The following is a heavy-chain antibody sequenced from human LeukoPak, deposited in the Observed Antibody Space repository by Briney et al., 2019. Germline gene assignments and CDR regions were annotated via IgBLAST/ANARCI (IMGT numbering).Heavy chain of an antibody. J-gene: IGHJ4*02. Sequence: GGSLRLSCAASGFTFSSYWMSWVRQAPGKGLEWVANIKQDGSEKYYVDSVKGRFTISRDNAKNSLYLQMNSLRAEDTAVYYCARAGAAPLYYFDYWGQGTLVTVSS. V-gene: IGHV3-7*01. CDR3: ARAGAAPLYYFDY. D-gene: IGHD1-26*01. CDR1: GFTFSSYW. CDR2: IKQDGSEK.